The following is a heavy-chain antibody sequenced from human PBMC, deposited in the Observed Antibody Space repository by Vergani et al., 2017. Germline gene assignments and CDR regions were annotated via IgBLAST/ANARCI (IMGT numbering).Heavy chain of an antibody. CDR3: SRPGYSGGQRDS. J-gene: IGHJ4*02. CDR1: GFSFGDDA. V-gene: IGHV3-49*04. CDR2: LGKGDVGGTR. D-gene: IGHD2-15*01. Sequence: EVQLVDSGGGLVQPGQSLRLSCTPSGFSFGDDALTWVRQVPGQGLEWVAFLGKGDVGGTRQYAPSVRGRFTISRDYSKSVAYLDMNNLKVEDTAIYYCSRPGYSGGQRDSWGQGTLVSVSS.